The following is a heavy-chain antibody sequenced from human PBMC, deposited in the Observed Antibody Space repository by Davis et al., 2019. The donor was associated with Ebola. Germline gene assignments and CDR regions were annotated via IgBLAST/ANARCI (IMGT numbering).Heavy chain of an antibody. D-gene: IGHD3-16*02. Sequence: GESLKISCKGSGYSFTSYWIGWVRQMPGKGLEWMGIIYPGDSDTRYSPSFQGQVTISADKSISTAYLQWSSLKASDTAMYYCARVVDYVWGSYPVEGFDYWGQGTLVTVSS. V-gene: IGHV5-51*01. CDR3: ARVVDYVWGSYPVEGFDY. CDR1: GYSFTSYW. CDR2: IYPGDSDT. J-gene: IGHJ4*02.